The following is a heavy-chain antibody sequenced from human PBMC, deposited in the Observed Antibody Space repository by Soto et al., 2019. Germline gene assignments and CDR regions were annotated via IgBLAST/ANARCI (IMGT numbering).Heavy chain of an antibody. V-gene: IGHV1-18*01. J-gene: IGHJ4*02. CDR2: ISAHNGNT. CDR3: ARDTAMALPDA. Sequence: QVQLVQSGAEVKKTGASVKVSCKASGYTFTSYSITWVRQAPGQGLEWMGWISAHNGNTKYAQKLQGRVTMTTDTSTSTAYMEVRSLRSDDTAVYYCARDTAMALPDAWGQGTLVTVSS. CDR1: GYTFTSYS. D-gene: IGHD5-18*01.